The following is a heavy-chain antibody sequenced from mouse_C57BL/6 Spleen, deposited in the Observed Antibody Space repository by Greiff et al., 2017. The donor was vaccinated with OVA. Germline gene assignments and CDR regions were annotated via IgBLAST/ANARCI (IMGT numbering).Heavy chain of an antibody. CDR3: ARSSIYYDYHYAMDY. J-gene: IGHJ4*01. D-gene: IGHD2-4*01. Sequence: VQVVESGPGLVQPSQSLSITCTVSGFSLTSYGVHWVRQSPGKGLEWLGVIWSGGSTDYNAAFISRLSISKDNSKSQVFFKMNSLQADDTAIYYCARSSIYYDYHYAMDYWGQGTSVTVSS. CDR2: IWSGGST. CDR1: GFSLTSYG. V-gene: IGHV2-2*01.